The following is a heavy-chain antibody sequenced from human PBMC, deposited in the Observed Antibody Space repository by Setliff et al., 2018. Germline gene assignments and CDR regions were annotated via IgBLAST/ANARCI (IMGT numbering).Heavy chain of an antibody. V-gene: IGHV4-59*01. CDR1: GGSISSYY. D-gene: IGHD3-16*01. Sequence: TLSLTCTVSGGSISSYYWSWIRQPPGKRLEWIGYIYYSGSTNYNPSLESRVTISVDTSKNQFSLRLNSATAADTAVYYCARLRGAFDYWGQGTLVTVSS. CDR3: ARLRGAFDY. J-gene: IGHJ4*02. CDR2: IYYSGST.